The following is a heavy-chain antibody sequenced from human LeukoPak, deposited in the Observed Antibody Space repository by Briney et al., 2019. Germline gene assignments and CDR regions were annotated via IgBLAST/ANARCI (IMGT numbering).Heavy chain of an antibody. CDR3: ARDQSTIFRVVIIPNYYYGMDV. D-gene: IGHD3-3*01. CDR1: GYTFTSYG. CDR2: ISAYNGNT. V-gene: IGHV1-18*01. J-gene: IGHJ6*02. Sequence: ASVKVSCKASGYTFTSYGISWVRQAPGQGLEWMGWISAYNGNTNYAQKLQGRVTMTTDTSTSTAYMELRSLRSDDTAVYYCARDQSTIFRVVIIPNYYYGMDVWGQGTTVTVSS.